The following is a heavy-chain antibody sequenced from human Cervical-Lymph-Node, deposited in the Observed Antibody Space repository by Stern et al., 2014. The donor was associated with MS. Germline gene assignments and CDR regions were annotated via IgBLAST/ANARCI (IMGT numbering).Heavy chain of an antibody. CDR1: GYTFTSYG. Sequence: QVQLVQSGVEVKKPGASVKVSCKASGYTFTSYGISWVRQAPGQGLEWMGWISAYNGKTYYAQKFQDRVTMTTDTSTYTAYMELRSLRSDDTAVYYCARDTTYYDFWSGHYDAFDIWGQGTMVTVSS. V-gene: IGHV1-18*01. J-gene: IGHJ3*02. D-gene: IGHD3-3*01. CDR3: ARDTTYYDFWSGHYDAFDI. CDR2: ISAYNGKT.